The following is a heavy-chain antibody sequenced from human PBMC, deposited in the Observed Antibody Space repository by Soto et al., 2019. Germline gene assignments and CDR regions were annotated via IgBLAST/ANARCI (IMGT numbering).Heavy chain of an antibody. J-gene: IGHJ4*02. CDR3: ARRPMVRGIISHFDY. D-gene: IGHD3-10*01. V-gene: IGHV4-39*01. Sequence: SETLSLTSTVSGGSISSTTYYWGWVRQPPGKGLEWIGSIYYTGNTYYNPSLKSRITVSVDTSKNQFSLKLSSVTAADTAVYFCARRPMVRGIISHFDYWGQG. CDR1: GGSISSTTYY. CDR2: IYYTGNT.